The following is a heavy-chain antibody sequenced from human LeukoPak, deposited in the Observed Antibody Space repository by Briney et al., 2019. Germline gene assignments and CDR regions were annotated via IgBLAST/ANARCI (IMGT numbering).Heavy chain of an antibody. J-gene: IGHJ6*03. Sequence: GGSLRLSCAASGFTFSSYSMNWVRQAPGKGLEWVSSISSSSSYIYYADSVKGRFTISRDNAKNSLYLQMNSLRAEDTAVYYCARDRGGYLRYYYYMDVWGKGTTVTVSS. CDR1: GFTFSSYS. CDR2: ISSSSSYI. D-gene: IGHD3-16*01. CDR3: ARDRGGYLRYYYYMDV. V-gene: IGHV3-21*01.